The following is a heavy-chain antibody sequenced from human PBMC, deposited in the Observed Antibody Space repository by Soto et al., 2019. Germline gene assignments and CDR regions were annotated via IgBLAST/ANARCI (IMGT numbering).Heavy chain of an antibody. CDR1: GFIFSNYG. V-gene: IGHV3-48*02. J-gene: IGHJ4*02. CDR3: TRDPDGDLDFDY. D-gene: IGHD4-17*01. Sequence: EVQLVESGGGLVQPGGSLRLSCAASGFIFSNYGFTWVRQAPGKGLEWVSHIGFSDTATLHADSVRGRFTISRDNVRNSVYLQMNSLSDEDTAVYYCTRDPDGDLDFDYWGQGTLVTVSS. CDR2: IGFSDTAT.